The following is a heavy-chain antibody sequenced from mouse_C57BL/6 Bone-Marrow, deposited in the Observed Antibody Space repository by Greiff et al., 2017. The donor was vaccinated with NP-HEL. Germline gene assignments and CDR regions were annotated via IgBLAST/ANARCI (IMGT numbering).Heavy chain of an antibody. CDR3: TRRTPTRY. CDR2: IDPETGGT. V-gene: IGHV1-15*01. D-gene: IGHD2-13*01. Sequence: QVQLKESGAELVRPGASVTLSCKASGYTFTDYEMHWVKQTPVHGLEWIRAIDPETGGTAYNQKFKGKAILTADKSSSTAYMELRSLTSEDSAVYYCTRRTPTRYWGQGTTLTVSS. J-gene: IGHJ2*01. CDR1: GYTFTDYE.